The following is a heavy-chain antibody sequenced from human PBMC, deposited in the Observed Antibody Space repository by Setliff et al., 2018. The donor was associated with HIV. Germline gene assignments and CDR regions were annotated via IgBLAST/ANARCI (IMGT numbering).Heavy chain of an antibody. J-gene: IGHJ4*02. CDR2: INTHNGNT. D-gene: IGHD5-18*01. CDR1: GYTFTKYG. CDR3: ARRGRFTGGYSYGSDYFEY. V-gene: IGHV1-18*01. Sequence: ASVKVSCKASGYTFTKYGLSWVRQAPGQGLEWMGWINTHNGNTNSAQKFQGRVTVTTDTSTSTAYMELRNLRSDDTAVYYCARRGRFTGGYSYGSDYFEYWGQGTLVTVSS.